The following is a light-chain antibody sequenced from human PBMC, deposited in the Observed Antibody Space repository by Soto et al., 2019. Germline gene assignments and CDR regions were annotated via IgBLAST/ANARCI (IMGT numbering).Light chain of an antibody. V-gene: IGKV1-5*01. Sequence: DIQMTQSPSTLSASVGERVTITCRASQSVSNWLAWYQQKPGKAPNLVIYDVSSLESGVPSRFSGSGSGTEFTLTISSLKNDDFATYYCQQYNSYSPTFGQGTKVDIK. CDR3: QQYNSYSPT. CDR2: DVS. CDR1: QSVSNW. J-gene: IGKJ1*01.